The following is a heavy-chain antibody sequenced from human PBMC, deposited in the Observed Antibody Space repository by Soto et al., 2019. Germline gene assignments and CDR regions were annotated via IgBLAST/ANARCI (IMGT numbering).Heavy chain of an antibody. Sequence: PGGSLRLSCAASGFTFSSNWMNWVRQAPGKGLEWVATIKQDGSEKYYVDSVKGRFTISRDSAKNSLYLQMNSLRAEDTAVYYCVRDLGYCGGGTCYAVLDYWGQGTLVTVSS. D-gene: IGHD2-15*01. CDR1: GFTFSSNW. CDR3: VRDLGYCGGGTCYAVLDY. CDR2: IKQDGSEK. V-gene: IGHV3-7*01. J-gene: IGHJ4*02.